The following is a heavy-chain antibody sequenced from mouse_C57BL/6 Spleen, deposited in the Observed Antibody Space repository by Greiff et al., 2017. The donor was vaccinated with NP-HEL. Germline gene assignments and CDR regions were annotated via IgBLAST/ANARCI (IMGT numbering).Heavy chain of an antibody. V-gene: IGHV1-80*01. CDR1: GYAFSSYW. Sequence: VQLQQSGAELVKPGASVKISCKASGYAFSSYWMNWVKQRPGKGLEWIGQIYPGDGDTNYNGKFKGKATLTADKSSSTAYMQLSSLTSEDSAVYFCAPYYYGSSYWYFDVWGTGTTVTVSS. CDR2: IYPGDGDT. J-gene: IGHJ1*03. D-gene: IGHD1-1*01. CDR3: APYYYGSSYWYFDV.